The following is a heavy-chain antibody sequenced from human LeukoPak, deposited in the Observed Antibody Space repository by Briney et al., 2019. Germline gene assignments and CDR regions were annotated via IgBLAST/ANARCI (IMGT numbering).Heavy chain of an antibody. V-gene: IGHV3-21*01. Sequence: PGGSLRLSCAASGFTFSSYGMSWVRQAPGKGLEWVSSIRSGTSYIYYADSVKGRFTISRDNAKNSLYLQMNSLRAEDTAVYYCARDRGGGRYDAFDIWGQGTMVTVSS. J-gene: IGHJ3*02. CDR1: GFTFSSYG. CDR2: IRSGTSYI. D-gene: IGHD3-16*01. CDR3: ARDRGGGRYDAFDI.